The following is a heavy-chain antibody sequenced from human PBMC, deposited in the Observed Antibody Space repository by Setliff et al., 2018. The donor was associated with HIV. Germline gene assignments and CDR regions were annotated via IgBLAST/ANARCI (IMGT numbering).Heavy chain of an antibody. D-gene: IGHD3-22*01. V-gene: IGHV4-59*01. CDR3: ARDSDYYESSGRHIRLFDY. CDR1: GGSISSYY. Sequence: KTSETLSLTCAVSGGSISSYYWSWIRQPPGKGLEWIGYIYYSGSTNYNPSLKSRVTISVDTSKNQFSLELSSVTATDTAVYYCARDSDYYESSGRHIRLFDYWGQGTLVTVSS. CDR2: IYYSGST. J-gene: IGHJ4*02.